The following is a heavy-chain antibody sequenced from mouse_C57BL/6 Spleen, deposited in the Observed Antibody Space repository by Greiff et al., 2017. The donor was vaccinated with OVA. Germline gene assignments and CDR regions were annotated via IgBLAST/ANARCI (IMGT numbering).Heavy chain of an antibody. CDR3: ARIYYDHEGCAD. CDR1: GYTFTDYY. Sequence: EVQLQQSGPELVKPGASVKISCKASGYTFTDYYMNWVKQSHGKSLEWIGDINPNNGGTSYNQKFKGKATLTVDKSSSTAYMELRSLTSEDSAVYYCARIYYDHEGCADWGQGTMVTV. J-gene: IGHJ3*01. CDR2: INPNNGGT. D-gene: IGHD2-4*01. V-gene: IGHV1-26*01.